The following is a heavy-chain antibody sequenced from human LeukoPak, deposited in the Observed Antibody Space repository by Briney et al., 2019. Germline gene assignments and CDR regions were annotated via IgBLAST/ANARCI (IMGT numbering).Heavy chain of an antibody. V-gene: IGHV4-59*01. Sequence: SETLSLTCTVSGGSISSYYWSWIRQPPGKGLEWIGYIYYSGSTNYNPSLKSRVTISVDTSKNQFSLKLSSVTAADTAVYYCARDLGYYDILTGYYPWFDPWGQGTLVTVSS. D-gene: IGHD3-9*01. CDR1: GGSISSYY. CDR2: IYYSGST. CDR3: ARDLGYYDILTGYYPWFDP. J-gene: IGHJ5*02.